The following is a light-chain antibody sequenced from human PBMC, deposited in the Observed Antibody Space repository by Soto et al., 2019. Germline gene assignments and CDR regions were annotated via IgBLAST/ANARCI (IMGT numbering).Light chain of an antibody. Sequence: QPVLTQSPSASASLGASVKLTCTLSSGHSSYAIAWHQQQPEKGPRYLMKLNSDGSHSKGDGIPDRFSGSSSGAERYLTISSLQSEDEADYYCQIWGTGHVVFGGGTKLTVL. CDR3: QIWGTGHVV. V-gene: IGLV4-69*01. J-gene: IGLJ2*01. CDR2: LNSDGSH. CDR1: SGHSSYA.